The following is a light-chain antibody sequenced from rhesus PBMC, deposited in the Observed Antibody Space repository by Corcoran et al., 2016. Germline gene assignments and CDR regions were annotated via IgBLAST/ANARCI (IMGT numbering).Light chain of an antibody. CDR1: QSISSW. CDR2: KAS. CDR3: RKYSSSPWT. J-gene: IGKJ1*01. V-gene: IGKV1-22*01. Sequence: DIQMTQSPSSLSASVGDTVTITCRASQSISSWLAWYQQKPGKAPKLLVYKASSLESGVPSRYSGNGAGTEFTLTIHNLQSGGFRTNYSRKYSSSPWTFSQGTKVAIK.